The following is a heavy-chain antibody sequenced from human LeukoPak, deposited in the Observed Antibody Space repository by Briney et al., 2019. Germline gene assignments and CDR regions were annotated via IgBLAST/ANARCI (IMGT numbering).Heavy chain of an antibody. D-gene: IGHD2-15*01. V-gene: IGHV1-18*01. J-gene: IGHJ4*02. CDR1: GYTLTNYN. CDR3: AREFGHCSGDNCFYFFDL. CDR2: INTHKGHT. Sequence: ASVKVSCKASGYTLTNYNISWVRQAPGQGLEWMGWINTHKGHTNFLQKFQGRVTVTTDISTNTAYMELRRLRSDDTAVYYCAREFGHCSGDNCFYFFDLWGQGSQVIVPS.